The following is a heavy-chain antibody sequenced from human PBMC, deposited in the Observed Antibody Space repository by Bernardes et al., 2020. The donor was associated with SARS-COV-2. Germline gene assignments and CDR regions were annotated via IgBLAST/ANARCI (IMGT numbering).Heavy chain of an antibody. CDR1: GYTFTTYD. D-gene: IGHD6-19*01. CDR2: MNPDSANT. J-gene: IGHJ5*02. Sequence: ASVKVSCKASGYTFTTYDINWVRQAAGQGLEWMGWMNPDSANTDYAQKFQGRITMTRNTSISTAYMELSSLRSEDTAVYYCARGPIGVAGTRVFDWFDPWGQGTLVTVSS. V-gene: IGHV1-8*01. CDR3: ARGPIGVAGTRVFDWFDP.